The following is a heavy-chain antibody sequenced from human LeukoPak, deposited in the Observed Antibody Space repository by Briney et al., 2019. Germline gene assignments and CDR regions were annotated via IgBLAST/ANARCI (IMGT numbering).Heavy chain of an antibody. CDR2: ISSSSSTI. V-gene: IGHV3-48*01. Sequence: GGSLRLSCAASGFTFSSYSMNWVRQAPGKGLEWVSYISSSSSTIYYADSVKGRFTISRDNAKNSLYLQMNSLRAEDTAVYYCARGRRWEFDWTVNWFDPWGQGTLVIVSS. CDR3: ARGRRWEFDWTVNWFDP. J-gene: IGHJ5*02. D-gene: IGHD3-9*01. CDR1: GFTFSSYS.